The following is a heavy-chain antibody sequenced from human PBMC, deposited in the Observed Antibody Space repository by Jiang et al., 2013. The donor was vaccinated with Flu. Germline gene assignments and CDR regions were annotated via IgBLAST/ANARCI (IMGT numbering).Heavy chain of an antibody. CDR3: ASGSGSYASAYYYYYGMDV. V-gene: IGHV1-8*01. J-gene: IGHJ6*02. D-gene: IGHD1-26*01. CDR2: MNPNSGNT. CDR1: GYTFTSYD. Sequence: GYTFTSYDINWVRQATGQGLEWMGWMNPNSGNTGYAQKFQGRVTMTRNTSISTAYMELSSLRSEDTAVYYCASGSGSYASAYYYYYGMDVWGQGTTVTVSS.